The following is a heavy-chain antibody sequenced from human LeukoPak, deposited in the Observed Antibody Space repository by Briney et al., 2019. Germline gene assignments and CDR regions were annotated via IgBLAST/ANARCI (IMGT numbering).Heavy chain of an antibody. J-gene: IGHJ4*02. CDR1: GGSVSSGSYY. CDR2: IYYSGST. CDR3: ARVDPDSSSTLEVFDY. Sequence: SETLSLTCTVSGGSVSSGSYYWSWIRQPPGKGLEWIGYIYYSGSTNYNPSLKSRVTISVDTSKNQFSLKLSSVTAADTAVYYCARVDPDSSSTLEVFDYWGQGTLVTVSS. D-gene: IGHD6-6*01. V-gene: IGHV4-61*01.